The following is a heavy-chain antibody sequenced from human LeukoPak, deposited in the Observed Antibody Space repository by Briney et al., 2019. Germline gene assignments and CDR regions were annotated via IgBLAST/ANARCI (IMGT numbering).Heavy chain of an antibody. CDR2: INPNSSGT. Sequence: GASVKVSCKASGYTFTGYYMHWVRQAPGQGLEWMGWINPNSSGTNYAQKFQGRVTMTRDTSTSTAYMELSRLRSDDTAVYYCAREMATTRDAFDIWGQGTMVTVSS. V-gene: IGHV1-2*02. D-gene: IGHD5-24*01. J-gene: IGHJ3*02. CDR3: AREMATTRDAFDI. CDR1: GYTFTGYY.